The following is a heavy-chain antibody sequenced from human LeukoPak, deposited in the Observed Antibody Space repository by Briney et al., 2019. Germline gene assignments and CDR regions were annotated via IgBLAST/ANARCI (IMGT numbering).Heavy chain of an antibody. D-gene: IGHD3-3*01. CDR2: IKQDGSEK. V-gene: IGHV3-7*01. CDR3: VREAYDDFWSGSWRYYYYMDV. Sequence: GGSLRLSCAASKFTFSSYEMNWVRQAPGKGLEWVANIKQDGSEKYYVDSVKGRFTISRDNAKNSLYLQMSSLRAEDTAVYYCVREAYDDFWSGSWRYYYYMDVWGKGITVTVSS. J-gene: IGHJ6*03. CDR1: KFTFSSYE.